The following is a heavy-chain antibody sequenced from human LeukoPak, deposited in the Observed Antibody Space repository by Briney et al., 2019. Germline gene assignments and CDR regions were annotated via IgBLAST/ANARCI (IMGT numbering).Heavy chain of an antibody. D-gene: IGHD3-16*02. CDR2: SNHSGST. J-gene: IGHJ5*02. V-gene: IGHV4-34*01. CDR1: GGSFSAYY. Sequence: PSETLSLTCAVYGGSFSAYYWSWIRQPPGKGLEWIGESNHSGSTTYNPSLKSRVTISVDASKNQFSLTLSSVTAADTAVYYCARLNNLGVVINPWGRGTLVTVSS. CDR3: ARLNNLGVVINP.